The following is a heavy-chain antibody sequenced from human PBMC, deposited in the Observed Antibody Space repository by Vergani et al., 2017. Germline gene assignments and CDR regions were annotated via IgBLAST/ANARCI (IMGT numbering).Heavy chain of an antibody. Sequence: QVQLVESGGGLVKPGGSLRLSCAASGFTFSDYYMSWIRQAPGKGLEWVSYISSSSSYTNYADSVKGRFTISRDNAKNSLYLQMNSLRAEDTAVYYCARAGVQLYRPVDYWGQGTLVTVSS. J-gene: IGHJ4*02. V-gene: IGHV3-11*05. CDR2: ISSSSSYT. D-gene: IGHD5-18*01. CDR1: GFTFSDYY. CDR3: ARAGVQLYRPVDY.